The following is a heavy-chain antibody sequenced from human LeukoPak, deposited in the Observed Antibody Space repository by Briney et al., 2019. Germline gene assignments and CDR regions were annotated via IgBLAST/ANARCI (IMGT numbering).Heavy chain of an antibody. CDR1: GGPISTYY. V-gene: IGHV4-59*08. CDR2: IYNSGST. J-gene: IGHJ4*02. CDR3: ARHGSGYSFDY. D-gene: IGHD5-18*01. Sequence: SETLSLTRTVSGGPISTYYWSWIRQSPGKGLESIGYIYNSGSTNYNPSLKSRVTISLDTSKNQFSLRLSSVTAADTAVYYCARHGSGYSFDYWGQGTLVTVSP.